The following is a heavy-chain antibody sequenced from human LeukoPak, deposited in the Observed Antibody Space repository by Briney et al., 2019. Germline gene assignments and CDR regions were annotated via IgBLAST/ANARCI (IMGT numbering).Heavy chain of an antibody. CDR2: INPNSGGT. Sequence: GASVKVSCKASGYTFTGYYMHWMRHAPGQGLEWIGWINPNSGGTNYAQKFQGRVTMTRDTSISTAFMELSRLRSDDTAVYYCARSDSSGYEMGAFDYWGQGTLVTVSS. CDR1: GYTFTGYY. CDR3: ARSDSSGYEMGAFDY. D-gene: IGHD3-22*01. V-gene: IGHV1-2*02. J-gene: IGHJ4*02.